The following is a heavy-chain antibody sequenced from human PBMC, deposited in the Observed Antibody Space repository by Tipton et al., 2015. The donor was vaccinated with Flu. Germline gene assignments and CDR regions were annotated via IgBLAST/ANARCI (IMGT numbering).Heavy chain of an antibody. CDR2: VSRSGST. J-gene: IGHJ5*02. D-gene: IGHD4-11*01. CDR3: ARRDYTNYVSDPKSWFDP. V-gene: IGHV4-38-2*02. CDR1: GDSMRSDYF. Sequence: TLSLTCTVSGDSMRSDYFWGWIRQFPGKGLEWIGTVSRSGSTIYNPSLKSRVTISIDRSKSQFSLNLKSVTAADMAVYYCARRDYTNYVSDPKSWFDPWGQGTLVAVSS.